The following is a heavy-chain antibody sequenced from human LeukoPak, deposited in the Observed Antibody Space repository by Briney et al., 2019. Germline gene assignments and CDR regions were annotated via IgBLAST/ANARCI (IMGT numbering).Heavy chain of an antibody. V-gene: IGHV1-58*01. D-gene: IGHD1-26*01. J-gene: IGHJ4*02. CDR2: IVVGSGKT. CDR3: AREVGGIVGATLDYFDY. Sequence: SVKVSCKASGFTFTNSAVQWVRQARGQRLEWIGWIVVGSGKTDYAQKFQERVTITRDMSTGTAYMELSSLRSEDTAVYYCAREVGGIVGATLDYFDYWGQGTLVTVSS. CDR1: GFTFTNSA.